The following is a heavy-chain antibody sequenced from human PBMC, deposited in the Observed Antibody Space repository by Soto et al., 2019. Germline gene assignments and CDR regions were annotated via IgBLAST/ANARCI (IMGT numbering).Heavy chain of an antibody. D-gene: IGHD6-13*01. CDR3: ASSGVDSSSWYPAYYYYGMDV. V-gene: IGHV1-69*13. Sequence: SVKVSCKASGGTFSSYAISWVRQAPGQGLEWMGGIIPIFGTANYVQKFQGRVTITADESTSTAYMELSSLRSEDKAVYYCASSGVDSSSWYPAYYYYGMDVWGQGTTVTVSS. J-gene: IGHJ6*02. CDR2: IIPIFGTA. CDR1: GGTFSSYA.